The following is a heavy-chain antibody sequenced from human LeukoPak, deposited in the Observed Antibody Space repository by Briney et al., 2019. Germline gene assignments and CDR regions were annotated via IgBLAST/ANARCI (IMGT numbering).Heavy chain of an antibody. J-gene: IGHJ4*02. V-gene: IGHV3-23*01. CDR3: AKDLYYYDSSGYLDY. CDR2: ITTGGPNT. Sequence: GGSLRLSCTASGFTFSSYTMSWVRQAPGKGLKWVSTITTGGPNTYYADSVKGRFTVSRDDSKNTLYLQMNSLRAEDTAVYYCAKDLYYYDSSGYLDYWGQGTLVTVSS. CDR1: GFTFSSYT. D-gene: IGHD3-22*01.